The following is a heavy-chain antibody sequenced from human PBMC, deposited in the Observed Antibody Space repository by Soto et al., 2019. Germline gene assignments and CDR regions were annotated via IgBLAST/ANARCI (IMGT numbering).Heavy chain of an antibody. CDR1: GYTFTSYG. V-gene: IGHV1-18*01. CDR3: ARHDYGGNPHDAFDI. CDR2: ISAYNGNT. D-gene: IGHD4-17*01. J-gene: IGHJ3*02. Sequence: EASVKVSCKASGYTFTSYGISWVRQAPGQGLEWMGWISAYNGNTNYAQKLQGRVTMTTDTSTSTAYMELRSLRSDDTAVYYCARHDYGGNPHDAFDIWGQGTMVTVSS.